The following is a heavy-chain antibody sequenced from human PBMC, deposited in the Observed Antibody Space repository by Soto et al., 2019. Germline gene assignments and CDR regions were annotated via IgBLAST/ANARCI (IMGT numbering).Heavy chain of an antibody. J-gene: IGHJ4*02. D-gene: IGHD1-20*01. CDR2: INPIGGTT. CDR1: GYTFTAYY. CDR3: ARDYNWSPFDY. Sequence: QVQLVQSGAEVKKPGASVKVSCKASGYTFTAYYIHWVRRTPGQGLEWMGKINPIGGTTTYAQKFQGRVTMTSQTSTSTVYMELNSLRSEDTAVYYCARDYNWSPFDYWGQGTQVTVSS. V-gene: IGHV1-46*03.